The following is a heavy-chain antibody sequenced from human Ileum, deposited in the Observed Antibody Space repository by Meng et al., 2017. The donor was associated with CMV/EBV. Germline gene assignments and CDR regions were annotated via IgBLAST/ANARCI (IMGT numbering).Heavy chain of an antibody. CDR3: ARIESGAHFDS. Sequence: QVQRVQSGAEVKKPGASVKVSCKASGYTFTSYAMHWVRQAPGQGLEWMGWNNSANGNKKYSQKFQERVNFTRDTSANTAYMEMRSLRSEDTAVYYCARIESGAHFDSWGQGTLVTVSS. D-gene: IGHD4-17*01. V-gene: IGHV1-3*04. J-gene: IGHJ4*02. CDR1: GYTFTSYA. CDR2: NNSANGNK.